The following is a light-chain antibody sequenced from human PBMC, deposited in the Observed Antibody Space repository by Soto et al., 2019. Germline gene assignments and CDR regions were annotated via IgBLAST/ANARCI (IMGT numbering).Light chain of an antibody. CDR1: QGISGW. J-gene: IGKJ4*01. V-gene: IGKV1-12*01. CDR2: AAS. Sequence: DLQMTQSPSSVSASVGDRVTITCRASQGISGWLAWYQQKPGKAPKLLIYAASTLQSGVPSRFSGGSSGTDFTLTINSLQPEDFATYYCQQASISQLAFGGGTKVEIK. CDR3: QQASISQLA.